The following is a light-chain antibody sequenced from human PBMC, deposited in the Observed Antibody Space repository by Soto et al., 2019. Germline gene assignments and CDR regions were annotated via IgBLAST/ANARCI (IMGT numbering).Light chain of an antibody. J-gene: IGLJ2*01. CDR3: QSYDSSLPGLL. Sequence: QSVLTQPPSVTGAPGQRVTISCTGSNSNIGAGYTVHWYQQFPGGVPKLLIYGDTNRPSGVPDRFSGSKSGTSASLAITGLQAEDEADYYCQSYDSSLPGLLFGVGTKLTVL. CDR1: NSNIGAGYT. CDR2: GDT. V-gene: IGLV1-40*01.